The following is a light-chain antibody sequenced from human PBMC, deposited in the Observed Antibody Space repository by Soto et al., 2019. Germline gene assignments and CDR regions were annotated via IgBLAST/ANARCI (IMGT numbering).Light chain of an antibody. J-gene: IGLJ3*02. CDR1: SSDVGGYKY. Sequence: QSALTQPASVSGSPGQSITISCTGTSSDVGGYKYVSWYQQHPGKAPKLMIYEVSNRPSGVSNRFSGSKSGNTASLTISGLQAEDEADYYCSSYTGSSTLGVFGGGTQLTVL. V-gene: IGLV2-14*01. CDR2: EVS. CDR3: SSYTGSSTLGV.